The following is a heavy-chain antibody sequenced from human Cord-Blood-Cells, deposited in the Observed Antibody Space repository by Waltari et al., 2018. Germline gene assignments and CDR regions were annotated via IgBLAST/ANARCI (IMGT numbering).Heavy chain of an antibody. CDR3: ASLWGGVGSDAFDI. J-gene: IGHJ3*02. Sequence: QVQLQQWGAGLLKPSETLSLTCAVYGGSFCGYYWRWIRQPPGKGLEWIGEINHSGSTNYNPSLKSRVTISVDTSKNQFSLKLSSVTAADTAVYYCASLWGGVGSDAFDIWGQGTMVTVSS. V-gene: IGHV4-34*01. CDR1: GGSFCGYY. CDR2: INHSGST. D-gene: IGHD2-15*01.